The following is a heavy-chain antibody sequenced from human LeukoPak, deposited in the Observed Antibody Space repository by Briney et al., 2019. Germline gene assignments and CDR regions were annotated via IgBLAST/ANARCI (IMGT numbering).Heavy chain of an antibody. CDR2: ISSSGRTI. Sequence: GGSLRLSCAASGFTFSDYYMSWIRQAPGKGLEWVSYISSSGRTIYYADSVKGRFTISRDNAKNSLLLQMNSLRAEDTAVYYCARRDSSSWYGVDYWGQGTLVTVSS. CDR1: GFTFSDYY. V-gene: IGHV3-11*01. J-gene: IGHJ4*02. D-gene: IGHD6-13*01. CDR3: ARRDSSSWYGVDY.